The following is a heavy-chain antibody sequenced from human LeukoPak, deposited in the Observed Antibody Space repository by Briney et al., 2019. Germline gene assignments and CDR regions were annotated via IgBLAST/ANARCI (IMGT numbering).Heavy chain of an antibody. V-gene: IGHV3-48*04. D-gene: IGHD2-2*01. Sequence: SGGSLRLSCAASGFTFSSHSMNWVRQAPGKGLEWVSYISSSSSTIYYADSVKGRFTISRDNAKNSLYLQMNSLRAEDTAVYYCASTYCSSTSCYSSRWFDPWGQGTLVTVSS. J-gene: IGHJ5*02. CDR1: GFTFSSHS. CDR3: ASTYCSSTSCYSSRWFDP. CDR2: ISSSSSTI.